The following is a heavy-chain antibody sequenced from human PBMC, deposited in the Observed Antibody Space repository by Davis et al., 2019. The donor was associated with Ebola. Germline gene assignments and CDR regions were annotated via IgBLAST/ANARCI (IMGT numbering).Heavy chain of an antibody. V-gene: IGHV1-3*01. J-gene: IGHJ4*01. CDR1: GYTFTSYI. D-gene: IGHD3-22*01. Sequence: ASVKVSCKASGYTFTSYIIHWVRQASGQRPEWLGWINVGNGTTKSVQKFQGRVTITRDTSASTAYMELSSLTSADTAVYFCARGDRIGYSYDSNSFTYWGQGTLVTVSA. CDR2: INVGNGTT. CDR3: ARGDRIGYSYDSNSFTY.